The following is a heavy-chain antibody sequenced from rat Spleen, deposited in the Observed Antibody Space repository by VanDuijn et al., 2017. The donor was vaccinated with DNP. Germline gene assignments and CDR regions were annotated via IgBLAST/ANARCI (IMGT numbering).Heavy chain of an antibody. CDR1: GFTFSNYD. V-gene: IGHV5-7*01. CDR3: ATQGLGY. J-gene: IGHJ3*01. Sequence: EVQLVESGGGLVQPGKSLKLSCTGSGFTFSNYDMAWVRQAPKRGLEWVATIDSSGNRAYYADTARGRFTISRDNAKSSHYLQMNSMRSEETATYYCATQGLGYWGQGTLVTVSS. CDR2: IDSSGNRA.